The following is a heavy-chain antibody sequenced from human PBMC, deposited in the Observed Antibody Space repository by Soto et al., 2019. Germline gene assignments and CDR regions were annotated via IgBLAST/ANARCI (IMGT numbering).Heavy chain of an antibody. CDR2: IYYSGST. Sequence: PSETLSLTCTVSGGSISSGDYYWSWIRQPPGKGLEWIGYIYYSGSTYYNPSLKSRVTISVDTSKNQFSLKLSSVTAADTAVYYCARVHMVRGVLHYYYGMDVWGQGITVTVS. V-gene: IGHV4-30-4*01. J-gene: IGHJ6*02. CDR3: ARVHMVRGVLHYYYGMDV. D-gene: IGHD3-10*01. CDR1: GGSISSGDYY.